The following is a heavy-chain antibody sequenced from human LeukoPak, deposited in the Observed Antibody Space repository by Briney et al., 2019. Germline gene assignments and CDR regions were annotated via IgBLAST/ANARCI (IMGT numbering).Heavy chain of an antibody. CDR3: ARRGCASSWSFDY. CDR1: GGSISTTNW. CDR2: ISLSGLT. D-gene: IGHD6-13*01. J-gene: IGHJ4*02. Sequence: SGTLSLTCGVSGGSISTTNWWSWVRQPPGQGLEWIGEISLSGLTNYSPSLNSRVTMSLDKPKNQFSLKLSSVTAADTAVYYCARRGCASSWSFDYWGQGTLVTVSS. V-gene: IGHV4-4*02.